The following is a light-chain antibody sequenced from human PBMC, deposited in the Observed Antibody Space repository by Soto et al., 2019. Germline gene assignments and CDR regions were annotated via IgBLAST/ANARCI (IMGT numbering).Light chain of an antibody. CDR1: QSVSDY. V-gene: IGKV3-11*01. Sequence: EIVLTQSPATLSLSPGERATLSCRASQSVSDYLAWYQQNPGQAPRLLIYDASNMATGIPARFNGSAYGTDFILTISNLEPEDFAVYDCQQRNPWPPITFGQGTRLEIK. CDR2: DAS. J-gene: IGKJ5*01. CDR3: QQRNPWPPIT.